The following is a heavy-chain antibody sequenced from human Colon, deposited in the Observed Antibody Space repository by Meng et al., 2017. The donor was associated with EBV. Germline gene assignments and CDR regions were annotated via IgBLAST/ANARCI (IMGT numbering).Heavy chain of an antibody. CDR3: VRVLRPGYSNKYHYYFDY. D-gene: IGHD6-13*01. V-gene: IGHV4-39*07. CDR2: IYYSAST. CDR1: GGSINNNNFY. J-gene: IGHJ4*02. Sequence: QLQLQESGPGLVKPSETLSLTCFVSGGSINNNNFYWGWIRQSPGRGLEWIGSIYYSASTYYNPSLRGRVTISVDTSKNQFSLRLSSVTAADTAVYYCVRVLRPGYSNKYHYYFDYWGQGTLVTVSS.